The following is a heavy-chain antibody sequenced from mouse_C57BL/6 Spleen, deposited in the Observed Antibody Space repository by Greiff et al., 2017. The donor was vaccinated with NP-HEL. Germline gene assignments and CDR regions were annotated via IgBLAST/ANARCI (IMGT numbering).Heavy chain of an antibody. CDR3: TTSYYYGSSSWFAY. CDR1: FFPLPAAS. V-gene: IGHV14-4*01. Sequence: EVQLQQSGAELVRPVSSFPFSLLSSFFPLPAASLPWFPPLPAQGLEWLGWIDPDPFSSEYASKFQGKATITADTSSNTAYLQLSSLTSEDTAVYYCTTSYYYGSSSWFAYWGQGTLVTVSA. D-gene: IGHD1-1*01. CDR2: IDPDPFSS. J-gene: IGHJ3*01.